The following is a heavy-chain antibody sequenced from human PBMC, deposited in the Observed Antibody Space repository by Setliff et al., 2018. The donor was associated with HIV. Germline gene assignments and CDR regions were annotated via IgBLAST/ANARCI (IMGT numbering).Heavy chain of an antibody. D-gene: IGHD3-3*01. CDR2: IYWDNDR. CDR3: ARYNFRRGYWDYFDY. Sequence: SGPTLVNPTQTLALTCTVSGFSLSTSGVGVGWIRQPPGKALEWLALIYWDNDRRYSPSLKSRLTLTKDTSKNQVVLTMTNMDPLDTATYFCARYNFRRGYWDYFDYWGQGTQVTVSS. V-gene: IGHV2-5*02. CDR1: GFSLSTSGVG. J-gene: IGHJ4*02.